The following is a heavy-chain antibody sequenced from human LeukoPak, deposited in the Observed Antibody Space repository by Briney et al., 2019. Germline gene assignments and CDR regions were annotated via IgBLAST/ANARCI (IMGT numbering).Heavy chain of an antibody. V-gene: IGHV6-1*01. CDR3: AKMATTHYYYYYMDV. D-gene: IGHD5-24*01. J-gene: IGHJ6*03. CDR1: GDSVSSNSAA. Sequence: QTLSLTCAISGDSVSSNSAAWNWIRQSPSRGLEWLGRTYYRSKWYNDHAVSVKSRITINPDTSKNQFSLQLNSVPPEDAAVYYCAKMATTHYYYYYMDVWGKGTTVTVSS. CDR2: TYYRSKWYN.